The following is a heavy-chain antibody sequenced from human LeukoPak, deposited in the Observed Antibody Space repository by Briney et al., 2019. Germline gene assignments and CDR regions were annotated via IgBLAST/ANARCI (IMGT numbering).Heavy chain of an antibody. Sequence: SCKASGYTFTSYDINWVRQPPGKGLEWIGNIFYSGSTYYSPSLKSRVTISLDTSRNQFSLKLNSVTAADTAVYYCAKSNGYGLVDIWGQGTMVTVSS. CDR2: IFYSGST. J-gene: IGHJ3*02. CDR1: GYTFTSYD. D-gene: IGHD3-10*01. CDR3: AKSNGYGLVDI. V-gene: IGHV4-39*07.